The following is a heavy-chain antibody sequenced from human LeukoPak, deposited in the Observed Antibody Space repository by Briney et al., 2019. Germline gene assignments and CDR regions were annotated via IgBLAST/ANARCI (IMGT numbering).Heavy chain of an antibody. V-gene: IGHV4-4*07. D-gene: IGHD3-10*01. J-gene: IGHJ4*02. CDR2: IYTSGST. Sequence: PSETLSLTCTVSGGSISSYCWSWIRQPAGKGLEWIGRIYTSGSTNYNPSLKSRVTMSVDTSKDQFSLKLSSVTAADTAVYYCARGAYGSGSTALFDYWGQGTLVTVSS. CDR1: GGSISSYC. CDR3: ARGAYGSGSTALFDY.